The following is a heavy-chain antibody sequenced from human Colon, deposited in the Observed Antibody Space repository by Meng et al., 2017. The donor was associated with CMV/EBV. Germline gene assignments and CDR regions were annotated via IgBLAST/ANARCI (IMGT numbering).Heavy chain of an antibody. CDR2: IRHDGHDK. CDR3: VRDWGTGTGCGSDCLSH. Sequence: FKFSDYHLTWVRQAPGKGLDWVATIRHDGHDKYFLDSVKGRLTISRDNAKNSLYLQMSSLRAEDTAIYYCVRDWGTGTGCGSDCLSHWGQGTLVTVSS. CDR1: FKFSDYH. D-gene: IGHD2-21*01. J-gene: IGHJ4*02. V-gene: IGHV3-7*01.